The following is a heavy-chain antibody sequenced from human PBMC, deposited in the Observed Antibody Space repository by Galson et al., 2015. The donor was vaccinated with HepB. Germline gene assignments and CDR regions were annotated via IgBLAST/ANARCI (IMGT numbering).Heavy chain of an antibody. Sequence: LSCAVSGFTVSKSYVSWVRQAPGKGLEWLSVIYSGGHAFYADSVQGRFTISRDTSKNTVYLQMRSLRAEDTAVYYCASPFCIGGNCYPLWYWGQGTLVTVSS. D-gene: IGHD2-15*01. CDR2: IYSGGHA. CDR1: GFTVSKSY. J-gene: IGHJ4*02. V-gene: IGHV3-53*01. CDR3: ASPFCIGGNCYPLWY.